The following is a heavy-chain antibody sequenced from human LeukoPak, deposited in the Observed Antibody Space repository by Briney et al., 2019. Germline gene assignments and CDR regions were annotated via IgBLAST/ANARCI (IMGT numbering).Heavy chain of an antibody. J-gene: IGHJ5*02. D-gene: IGHD6-13*01. Sequence: PETLSLTCTVSGGSISSYYWSWIRQPPGKGLEWIGYIYYSGSTNYNPSLKSRVTISVDTSKNQFSLKLSSVTAADTAVYYCARDYWVAAAGTTVWFDPWGQGTLVTVSS. CDR1: GGSISSYY. CDR2: IYYSGST. CDR3: ARDYWVAAAGTTVWFDP. V-gene: IGHV4-59*01.